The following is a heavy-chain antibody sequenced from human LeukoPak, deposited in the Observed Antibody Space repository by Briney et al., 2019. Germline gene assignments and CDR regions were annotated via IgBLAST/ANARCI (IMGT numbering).Heavy chain of an antibody. CDR1: DASINSYF. J-gene: IGHJ4*02. D-gene: IGHD1-14*01. Sequence: PSETLSLTCTVSDASINSYFWTWIRQPPGKGLEWIGYIYYSGSTNYNPSLKSRVTISVDTSKNQFSLKLSSVTAADTAVYYCAGPFTTKFDYWGQGTLVTVSS. V-gene: IGHV4-59*08. CDR2: IYYSGST. CDR3: AGPFTTKFDY.